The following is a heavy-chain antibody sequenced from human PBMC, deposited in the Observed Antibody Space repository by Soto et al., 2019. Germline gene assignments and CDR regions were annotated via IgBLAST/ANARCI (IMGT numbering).Heavy chain of an antibody. CDR3: ARGYYDSSGYPRAFDI. J-gene: IGHJ3*02. Sequence: GGSLRLSCAASGFTFSSYAMHWVRQAPGKGLEWVAVISYDGSNKYYADSVKGRFTISRDNSKNTLYLQMNSLRAEDTAVYYCARGYYDSSGYPRAFDIWGQGAMVTV. D-gene: IGHD3-22*01. CDR1: GFTFSSYA. CDR2: ISYDGSNK. V-gene: IGHV3-30-3*01.